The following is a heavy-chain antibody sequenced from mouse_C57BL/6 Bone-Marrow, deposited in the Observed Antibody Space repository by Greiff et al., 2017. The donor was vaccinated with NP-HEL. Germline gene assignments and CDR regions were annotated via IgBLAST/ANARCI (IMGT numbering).Heavy chain of an antibody. CDR1: GYSITSGYY. D-gene: IGHD2-3*01. Sequence: ESGPGLVKPSQSLSLTCSVTGYSITSGYYWNWIRQFPGNKLEWMGYISYDGSNNYNPSLKNRISITRDTSKNQFFLKLNSVTTEDTATYYCAREIRWLLLDYWGQGTTLTVSS. CDR2: ISYDGSN. CDR3: AREIRWLLLDY. V-gene: IGHV3-6*01. J-gene: IGHJ2*01.